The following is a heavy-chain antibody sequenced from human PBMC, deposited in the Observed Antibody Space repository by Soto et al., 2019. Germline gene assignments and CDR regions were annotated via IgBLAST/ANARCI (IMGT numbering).Heavy chain of an antibody. CDR3: AKVRIPYYYYYYGMDV. Sequence: GGSLRLSCAASGFTFDDYAMHWVRQAPGKGLEWVSGISWNSGSIGYADSVKGRFTISRDNAKNSLYLQMNSLRAEDTASYYCAKVRIPYYYYYYGMDVWGQGTTVTVSS. J-gene: IGHJ6*02. CDR2: ISWNSGSI. CDR1: GFTFDDYA. V-gene: IGHV3-9*01. D-gene: IGHD2-21*01.